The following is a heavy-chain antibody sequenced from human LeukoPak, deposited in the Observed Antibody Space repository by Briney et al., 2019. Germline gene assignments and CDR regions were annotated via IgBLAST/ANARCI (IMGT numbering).Heavy chain of an antibody. CDR2: IGTTGTAT. D-gene: IGHD1-26*01. CDR1: GFTFSSYS. J-gene: IGHJ4*02. V-gene: IGHV3-21*04. CDR3: GRYLDVSVGGNDY. Sequence: GGSLRLSCAASGFTFSSYSMNWVRQAPGKGLEWVSVIGTTGTATYYADFVKGRFTISKDNSKSTVYLQMNSLSVDDTAVYYCGRYLDVSVGGNDYWGQGTLVTVSS.